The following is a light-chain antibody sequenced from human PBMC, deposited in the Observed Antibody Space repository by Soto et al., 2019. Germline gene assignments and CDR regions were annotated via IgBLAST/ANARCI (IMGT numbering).Light chain of an antibody. CDR1: QTISSW. J-gene: IGKJ1*01. V-gene: IGKV1-5*01. CDR3: QQYNSYYPK. CDR2: DAS. Sequence: DIQMTQSPSTLSASVGDRVTITCRASQTISSWLAWYQQKPGKALNVLTSDASNLERGVPSRFRGSGSGTEFTLTISSLERDDFATYYCQQYNSYYPKFGQGTKL.